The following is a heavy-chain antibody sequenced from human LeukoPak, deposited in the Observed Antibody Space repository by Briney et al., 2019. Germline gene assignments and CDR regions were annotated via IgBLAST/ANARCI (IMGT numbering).Heavy chain of an antibody. V-gene: IGHV3-7*01. CDR3: ARERIAVVVPYNWFDP. CDR1: GGSLSSYS. Sequence: ETLSLTCTVSGGSLSSYSWSWVRQAPGKGLEWVANIKQDGSEKYYVDSVKGRFTISRDNAKDSLYLQMNSLRAEDTAVYYCARERIAVVVPYNWFDPWGQGTLVTVSS. D-gene: IGHD6-19*01. CDR2: IKQDGSEK. J-gene: IGHJ5*02.